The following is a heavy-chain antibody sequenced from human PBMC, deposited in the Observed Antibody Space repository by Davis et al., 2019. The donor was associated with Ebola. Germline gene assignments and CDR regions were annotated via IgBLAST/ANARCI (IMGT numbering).Heavy chain of an antibody. CDR3: ARDSANIVVVPAAIYSRDWYFDL. J-gene: IGHJ2*01. CDR1: GGTFSSYA. D-gene: IGHD2-2*01. V-gene: IGHV1-69*05. Sequence: SVKVSCKASGGTFSSYAISWVRQAPGQGLDWLGGIIPIFGTANYAQKFQGRVTMTRDTSTSTVYMELSSLRSEDTAVYYCARDSANIVVVPAAIYSRDWYFDLWGRGTLVTVSS. CDR2: IIPIFGTA.